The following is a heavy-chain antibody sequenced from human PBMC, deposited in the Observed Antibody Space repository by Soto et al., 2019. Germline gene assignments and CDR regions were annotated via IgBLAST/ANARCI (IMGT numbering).Heavy chain of an antibody. V-gene: IGHV4-34*01. Sequence: SETMSLTCSVYGGSFSGYYWSWIRQPPGKGLEWIGEINHSGSTNYNPSLKSRVTISVDTSKNQFSLKLSSVTAADTAVYYCARRIPTYWNYAPAHRGQGTLVTVSS. CDR1: GGSFSGYY. CDR2: INHSGST. CDR3: ARRIPTYWNYAPAH. J-gene: IGHJ4*02. D-gene: IGHD1-7*01.